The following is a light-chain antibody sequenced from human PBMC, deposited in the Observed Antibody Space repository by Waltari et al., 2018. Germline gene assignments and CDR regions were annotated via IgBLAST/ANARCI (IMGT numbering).Light chain of an antibody. CDR3: FSYAVSSTFMI. Sequence: QSALTKPAPVSGSPGQSITISCTGTSPDVGNYTIVSRFQHHPAKAPKLLIYEGEKRPSGVSSRFFGSKSDKAASLTISGLEADDEAVYYCFSYAVSSTFMIFGGGTQLTVL. V-gene: IGLV2-23*01. CDR1: SPDVGNYTI. CDR2: EGE. J-gene: IGLJ2*01.